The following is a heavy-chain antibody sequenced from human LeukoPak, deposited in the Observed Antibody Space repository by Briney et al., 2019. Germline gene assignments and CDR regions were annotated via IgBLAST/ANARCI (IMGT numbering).Heavy chain of an antibody. V-gene: IGHV4-59*01. CDR3: ATSGSYGLLDY. Sequence: SETLSLTCTVSGGSLSSYYWSWIRQPPGKGLEWIGYLYYSGSTNYNPSLKSRVTISVDTSKNQFSLKLSSVTAADTAVYYCATSGSYGLLDYRGQGTLVTVSS. J-gene: IGHJ4*02. CDR2: LYYSGST. CDR1: GGSLSSYY. D-gene: IGHD1-26*01.